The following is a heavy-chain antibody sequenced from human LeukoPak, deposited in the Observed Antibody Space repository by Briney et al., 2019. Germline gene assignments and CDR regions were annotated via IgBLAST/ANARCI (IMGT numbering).Heavy chain of an antibody. V-gene: IGHV4-4*07. CDR1: GGSISSYY. CDR2: IYTSGST. Sequence: SETLSLTCTVSGGSISSYYWSWIRQPAGKGLEWIGRIYTSGSTNYNPSLKCRVTMSVDTSKNQFSLKLSSVTAADTAVYYCARETAYYYGSGSYYCWFDPWGQGTLVTVSS. J-gene: IGHJ5*02. D-gene: IGHD3-10*01. CDR3: ARETAYYYGSGSYYCWFDP.